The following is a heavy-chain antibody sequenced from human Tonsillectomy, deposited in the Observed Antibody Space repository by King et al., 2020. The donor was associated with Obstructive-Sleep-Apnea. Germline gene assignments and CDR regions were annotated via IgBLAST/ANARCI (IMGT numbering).Heavy chain of an antibody. J-gene: IGHJ6*02. Sequence: LQLQESGPGLVKPSETLSLSCTVSGASISSYYWSWIRQPPGKGLEWVGYICYSGGNKYNPSLKSRVTISIDTSKNELSLKLSSMTAADTAVYYCARLYYESSGYYGLGYYYGLDVWGQGTTVTVSS. D-gene: IGHD3-22*01. V-gene: IGHV4-59*08. CDR1: GASISSYY. CDR2: ICYSGGN. CDR3: ARLYYESSGYYGLGYYYGLDV.